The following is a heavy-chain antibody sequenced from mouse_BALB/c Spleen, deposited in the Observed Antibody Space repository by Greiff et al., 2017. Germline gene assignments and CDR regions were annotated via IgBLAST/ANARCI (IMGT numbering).Heavy chain of an antibody. Sequence: VQLQQSGPELVKPGASVKISCKASGYTFTDYNMHWVKQSHGKSLEWIGYIYPYNGGTGYNQKFKSKATLTVDNSSSTAYLELRSLTSEDSAVYYCARIHYYRYAMDYWGQGTSVTVSS. CDR3: ARIHYYRYAMDY. J-gene: IGHJ4*01. V-gene: IGHV1S29*02. CDR1: GYTFTDYN. D-gene: IGHD1-2*01. CDR2: IYPYNGGT.